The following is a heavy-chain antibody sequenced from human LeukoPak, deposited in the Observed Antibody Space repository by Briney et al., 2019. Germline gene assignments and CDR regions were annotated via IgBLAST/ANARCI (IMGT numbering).Heavy chain of an antibody. CDR1: GFTFSSHW. D-gene: IGHD3-10*01. V-gene: IGHV3-74*01. Sequence: GGSLRLSCAASGFTFSSHWMHWVRHAPGRGLVWVSRINSDGSSTSYADSVKGRFTISRDNAKNTLYLQMNSLRADDTAVYYCAGERSDMTDYWGQGTLVTVSS. CDR3: AGERSDMTDY. J-gene: IGHJ4*02. CDR2: INSDGSST.